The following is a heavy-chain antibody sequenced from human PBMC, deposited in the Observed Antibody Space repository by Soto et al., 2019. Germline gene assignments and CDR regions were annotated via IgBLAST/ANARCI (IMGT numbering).Heavy chain of an antibody. D-gene: IGHD2-2*01. CDR2: IYYSGST. V-gene: IGHV4-61*01. CDR3: ARETVLVPAATEYYYYYGMDV. Sequence: PSETLSLTCTVSGGSVSSGSYYWSWIRQPPGKGLECIGYIYYSGSTNYNPSLKSRVTISVDTSKNQFSLKLSSVTTADTAVYYCARETVLVPAATEYYYYYGMDVWGQGTTVTVSS. J-gene: IGHJ6*02. CDR1: GGSVSSGSYY.